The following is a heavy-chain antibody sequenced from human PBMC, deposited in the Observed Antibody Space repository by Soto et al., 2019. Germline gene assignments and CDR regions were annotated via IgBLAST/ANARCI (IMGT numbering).Heavy chain of an antibody. Sequence: ASVKVSCKASGYTFTGYYMHWVRQAPGQGLEWMGWINPNSGGTNYAQKFQGWVTMTRDTSISTAYMELSRLRSDDTAVYYCARGPLDGTPGITMVRGVFWFAPWGQGTLVTVSS. D-gene: IGHD3-10*01. CDR1: GYTFTGYY. J-gene: IGHJ5*02. CDR3: ARGPLDGTPGITMVRGVFWFAP. CDR2: INPNSGGT. V-gene: IGHV1-2*04.